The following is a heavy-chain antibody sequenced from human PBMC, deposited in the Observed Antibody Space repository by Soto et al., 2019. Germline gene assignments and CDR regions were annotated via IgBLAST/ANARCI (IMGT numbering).Heavy chain of an antibody. J-gene: IGHJ4*02. V-gene: IGHV4-61*01. Sequence: QVQLQESGPGLVKPSETLSLTCTVSGGSVSSGSYYWSWIRQPPGKGLEWIGYIYYSGSTNYNPSLKSRVTISVDTSKNQFSLKLSSVPAADTAVYYCARVKAYCSGGSGYRMRRGDCCLLDYWGQGTLVTVSS. CDR3: ARVKAYCSGGSGYRMRRGDCCLLDY. CDR2: IYYSGST. D-gene: IGHD2-15*01. CDR1: GGSVSSGSYY.